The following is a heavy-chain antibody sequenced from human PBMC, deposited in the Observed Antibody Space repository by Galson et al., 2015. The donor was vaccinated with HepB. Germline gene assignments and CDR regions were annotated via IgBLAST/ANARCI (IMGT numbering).Heavy chain of an antibody. V-gene: IGHV1-46*01. CDR1: GYTFTTYY. Sequence: SCKASGYTFTTYYMHWVRQAPGQGLEWMGIINPSGGSTSYAQKFQGRATMTRDTSTSTVYMELSSLRSEDTAVYYCARGVLRYFDWLVNDAFDIWGQGTMVTVSS. CDR3: ARGVLRYFDWLVNDAFDI. CDR2: INPSGGST. D-gene: IGHD3-9*01. J-gene: IGHJ3*02.